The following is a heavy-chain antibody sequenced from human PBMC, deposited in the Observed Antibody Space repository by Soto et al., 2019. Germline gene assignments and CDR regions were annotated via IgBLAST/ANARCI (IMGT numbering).Heavy chain of an antibody. CDR2: IVVGSGNT. D-gene: IGHD3-10*01. CDR3: AADRVTMVRGVTVYYYYYGMDV. Sequence: KVSCKATGLTFTSSAMQWVRQARGQRLEWIGWIVVGSGNTNYAQKFQERVTITRDMSTSAAYMELSSLRSEDTAVYYCAADRVTMVRGVTVYYYYYGMDVWGQGTTVTVSS. J-gene: IGHJ6*02. V-gene: IGHV1-58*02. CDR1: GLTFTSSA.